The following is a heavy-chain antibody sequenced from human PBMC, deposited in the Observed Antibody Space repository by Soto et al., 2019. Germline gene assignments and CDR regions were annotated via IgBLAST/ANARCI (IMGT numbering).Heavy chain of an antibody. D-gene: IGHD3-22*01. Sequence: EVQLVESGGGLVKPGGSLRLSCAASGFTFSNAWMNWVRQAPGKGLEWVGRIKSKTDGGTTDYAAPVKGRFTISRDDSKNTLYLQMNSLKTEDTVVYYCTAANYYDSSGPYYFDYWGQGTLVTVSS. CDR2: IKSKTDGGTT. V-gene: IGHV3-15*07. CDR3: TAANYYDSSGPYYFDY. CDR1: GFTFSNAW. J-gene: IGHJ4*02.